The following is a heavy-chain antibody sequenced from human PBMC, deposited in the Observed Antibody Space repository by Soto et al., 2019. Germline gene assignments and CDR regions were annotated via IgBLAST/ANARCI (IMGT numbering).Heavy chain of an antibody. CDR3: AREYYDFWSALNWFDP. Sequence: ETLSLTCAVYGGCLSGYYWSWIRQPPGKGLEWIGEINHSGSTNYNPSLKSRVTISVDTSKNQFSLKLSSVTAADTAVYYCAREYYDFWSALNWFDPWGQGTLVT. J-gene: IGHJ5*02. CDR1: GGCLSGYY. CDR2: INHSGST. V-gene: IGHV4-34*01. D-gene: IGHD3-3*01.